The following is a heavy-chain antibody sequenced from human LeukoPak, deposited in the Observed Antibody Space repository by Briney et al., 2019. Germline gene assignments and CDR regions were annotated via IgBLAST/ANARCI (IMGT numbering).Heavy chain of an antibody. Sequence: PSQTLSLTCTVSGGSISSSSYYWGWIRQPPGKGLEWIGSIYYSGSTNYNPSLKSRVTISVDTSKNQFSLKLSSVTAADTAVYYCARGGSGSQGFDYWGQGTLVTVSS. CDR1: GGSISSSSYY. CDR2: IYYSGST. CDR3: ARGGSGSQGFDY. J-gene: IGHJ4*02. D-gene: IGHD3-10*01. V-gene: IGHV4-39*07.